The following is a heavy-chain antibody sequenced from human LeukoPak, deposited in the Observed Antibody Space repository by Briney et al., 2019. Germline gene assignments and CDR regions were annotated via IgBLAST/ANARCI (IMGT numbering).Heavy chain of an antibody. Sequence: SETLSLTCTVAGGSISSSSYYWGWIRQPPGKGLEWIGEINHSGSTNYNPSLKSRVTISVDTSKNQFSLKLSSVTAADTAVYYCARVLFAWWLAYYFDYWGQGTLVTVSS. CDR1: GGSISSSSYY. D-gene: IGHD3-9*01. CDR2: INHSGST. V-gene: IGHV4-39*07. J-gene: IGHJ4*02. CDR3: ARVLFAWWLAYYFDY.